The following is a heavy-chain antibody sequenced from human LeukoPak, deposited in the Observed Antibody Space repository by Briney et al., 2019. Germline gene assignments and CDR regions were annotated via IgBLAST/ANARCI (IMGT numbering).Heavy chain of an antibody. J-gene: IGHJ4*02. CDR1: GGSISSYY. CDR2: IYYSGST. Sequence: PSETLSLTCTVSGGSISSYYWSWIRQPPGRGLQWIGYIYYSGSTNYNPSLKSRVTISVDTSKNQFSLKLSSVTAADTAVYYCARLPYSGYDPEGYYFDYWGQGTLVTVSS. V-gene: IGHV4-59*08. CDR3: ARLPYSGYDPEGYYFDY. D-gene: IGHD5-12*01.